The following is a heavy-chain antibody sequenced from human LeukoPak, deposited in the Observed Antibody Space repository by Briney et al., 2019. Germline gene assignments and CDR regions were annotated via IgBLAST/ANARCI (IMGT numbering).Heavy chain of an antibody. Sequence: SETLSLTCTVSGGSISSYYWSWIRQPAGKGLEWIGRIYTSGSTNYNPSLKSRVTMSVDTSKNQFSLKLSSVTAADTAVYYCARARPSYCDSSGAARGAFDIWGQGTMVTVSS. V-gene: IGHV4-4*07. D-gene: IGHD3-22*01. CDR2: IYTSGST. J-gene: IGHJ3*02. CDR1: GGSISSYY. CDR3: ARARPSYCDSSGAARGAFDI.